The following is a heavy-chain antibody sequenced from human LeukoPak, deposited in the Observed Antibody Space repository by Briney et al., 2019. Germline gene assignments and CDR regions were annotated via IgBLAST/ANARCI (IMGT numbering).Heavy chain of an antibody. CDR1: GGSISVYY. J-gene: IGHJ4*02. D-gene: IGHD3-10*01. V-gene: IGHV4-59*01. CDR2: IYNSGST. Sequence: SETLSLTCTVSGGSISVYYWSWIRQPPGKGLEWIVYIYNSGSTNYNPSLKSRLTISVDTSKNQFSLKLSSVTAADTAVYYCARDRELGYWGQGTLVTVSS. CDR3: ARDRELGY.